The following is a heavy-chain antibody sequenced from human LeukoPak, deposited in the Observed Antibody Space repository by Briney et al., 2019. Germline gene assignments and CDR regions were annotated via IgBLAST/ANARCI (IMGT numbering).Heavy chain of an antibody. CDR3: AKDLYSSGSAYYFDY. D-gene: IGHD6-19*01. Sequence: GGSLRLSCAASGFTFSSYAMTWVRQAPGKGLEWVSAISGSGGSTYYADSVKGRFTISRDNSENTLYLQMNSLRAEDTAVYYCAKDLYSSGSAYYFDYWGQGTLVTVSS. J-gene: IGHJ4*02. CDR2: ISGSGGST. CDR1: GFTFSSYA. V-gene: IGHV3-23*01.